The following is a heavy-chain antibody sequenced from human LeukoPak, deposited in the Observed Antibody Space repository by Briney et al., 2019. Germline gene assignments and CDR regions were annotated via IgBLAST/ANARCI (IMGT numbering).Heavy chain of an antibody. CDR1: GGTFSSYA. V-gene: IGHV1-2*02. J-gene: IGHJ5*02. Sequence: ASVKVSCKASGGTFSSYAISWVRQAPGQGLEWLGWINPNSGGTNYAQTFQGRVTMTRDTSISTAYMELSRLRSDDTAVYYCARGGGFYYGSGSYYNPFDPWGQGTLVTVSS. D-gene: IGHD3-10*01. CDR2: INPNSGGT. CDR3: ARGGGFYYGSGSYYNPFDP.